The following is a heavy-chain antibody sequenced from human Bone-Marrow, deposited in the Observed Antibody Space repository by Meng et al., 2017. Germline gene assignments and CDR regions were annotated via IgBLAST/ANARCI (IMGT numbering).Heavy chain of an antibody. CDR1: GYTFTGYY. Sequence: ASVKVSCKASGYTFTGYYMHWVRQAPGQGLEWMGRINPNSGGTNYAQKFQGRVTMTRDTSISTAYMELSRLSSVTAADTAVYYCASRRGREYCSGGSCYTIYYYYGMDVWGQGTTVTVSS. CDR3: ASRRGREYCSGGSCYTIYYYYGMDV. J-gene: IGHJ6*02. V-gene: IGHV1-2*06. CDR2: INPNSGGT. D-gene: IGHD2-15*01.